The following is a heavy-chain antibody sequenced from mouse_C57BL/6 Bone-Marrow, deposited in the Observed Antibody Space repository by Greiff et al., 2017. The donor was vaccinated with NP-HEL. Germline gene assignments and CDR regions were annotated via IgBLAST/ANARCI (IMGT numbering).Heavy chain of an antibody. CDR3: ARLEGIYYGYPYYAMDY. CDR1: GFTFSDYY. D-gene: IGHD2-2*01. Sequence: VQLKESGGGLVQPGGSLKLSCAASGFTFSDYYMYWVRQTPEKRLEWVAYISNGGGSTYYPDTVKGRFTISRDNAKNTLYLQMSRLKSEDTAMYYCARLEGIYYGYPYYAMDYWGQGTSVTVSS. J-gene: IGHJ4*01. V-gene: IGHV5-12*01. CDR2: ISNGGGST.